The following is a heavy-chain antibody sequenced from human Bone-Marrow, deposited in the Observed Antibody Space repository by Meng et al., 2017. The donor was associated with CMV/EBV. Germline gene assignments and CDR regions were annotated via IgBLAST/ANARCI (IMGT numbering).Heavy chain of an antibody. CDR2: INPSGGST. CDR1: GYTFTSYY. CDR3: ARDSEGYCSSTSCYREGANYYYGMDV. Sequence: ASVKVSCKASGYTFTSYYMHWVRQAPGQGLEWMGIINPSGGSTSYAQKFQGRVTMTRDTSTSTVYMELSSLRSEDTAVYYCARDSEGYCSSTSCYREGANYYYGMDVWGQGTTVTGYS. J-gene: IGHJ6*01. D-gene: IGHD2-2*02. V-gene: IGHV1-46*01.